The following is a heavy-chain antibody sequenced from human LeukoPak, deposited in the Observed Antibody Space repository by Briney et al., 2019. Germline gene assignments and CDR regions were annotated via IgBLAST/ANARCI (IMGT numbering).Heavy chain of an antibody. CDR2: IYYSGST. Sequence: TTSETLSLTCTVSGGSISSYYWSWIRQPPGKGLEWIGYIYYSGSTNYNPSLKSRVTISVDTSKNQFSLKLSSVTAADTAVYYCARVGGYRLGWFDPWGQGTLVTVSS. J-gene: IGHJ5*02. D-gene: IGHD5-12*01. CDR3: ARVGGYRLGWFDP. CDR1: GGSISSYY. V-gene: IGHV4-59*01.